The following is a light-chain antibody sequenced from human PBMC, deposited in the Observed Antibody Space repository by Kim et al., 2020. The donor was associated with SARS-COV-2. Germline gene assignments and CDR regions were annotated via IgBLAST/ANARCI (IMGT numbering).Light chain of an antibody. CDR2: GAS. CDR1: QSISSN. Sequence: EIVMTQSPATLSLSPGERATLSCRASQSISSNLAWYQQKPGQAPRVLIYGASARATGIPARFSGSGSGTEFTLTISNLQSEDFAVYYCLQDAYWRAFGQGTRLEIK. V-gene: IGKV3-15*01. CDR3: LQDAYWRA. J-gene: IGKJ5*01.